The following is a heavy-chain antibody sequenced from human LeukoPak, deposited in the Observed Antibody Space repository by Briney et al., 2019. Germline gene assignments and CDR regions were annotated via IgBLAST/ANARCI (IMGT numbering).Heavy chain of an antibody. J-gene: IGHJ4*02. D-gene: IGHD3-10*01. V-gene: IGHV4-4*02. CDR1: GGSISSNNW. Sequence: PSGTLSLTCAVSGGSISSNNWWSWVRQPPGKGLEWIGEIYHNGNTNYNPSLKSRVTISVDRSKNQFSLKLTSLTAADTAVYFCARGPIETGNGHIPYGSWGQGALVTVSS. CDR3: ARGPIETGNGHIPYGS. CDR2: IYHNGNT.